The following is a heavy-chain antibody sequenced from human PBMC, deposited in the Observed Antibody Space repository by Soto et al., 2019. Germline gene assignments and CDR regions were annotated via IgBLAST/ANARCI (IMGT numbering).Heavy chain of an antibody. CDR1: SGSISSSNW. J-gene: IGHJ6*03. D-gene: IGHD5-18*01. CDR2: IYHSGST. V-gene: IGHV4-4*02. Sequence: QVQLQESGPGLVKPSGPLSLTCAVASGSISSSNWWSWVRQPPGKGLAWIGEIYHSGSTNYNPSLKRRVTISVDKSKNQFPLKLSSVTAADTAVYYCAKHRVDTGYMDVGGKGTTVTVSS. CDR3: AKHRVDTGYMDV.